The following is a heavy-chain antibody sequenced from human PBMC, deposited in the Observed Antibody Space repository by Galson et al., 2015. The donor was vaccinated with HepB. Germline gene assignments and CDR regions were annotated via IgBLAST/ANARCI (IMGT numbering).Heavy chain of an antibody. CDR3: ARSCSSTSCYPQHEPHNWFDP. D-gene: IGHD2-2*01. J-gene: IGHJ5*02. V-gene: IGHV1-8*01. Sequence: SVKVSCKASGYTFTSYDINWVRQATGQGLEWMGWMNPNSGNTGYAQKFQGRVTMTKNTSISTAYMELSSLRSEDTAVYYCARSCSSTSCYPQHEPHNWFDPWGQGTLVTVSS. CDR1: GYTFTSYD. CDR2: MNPNSGNT.